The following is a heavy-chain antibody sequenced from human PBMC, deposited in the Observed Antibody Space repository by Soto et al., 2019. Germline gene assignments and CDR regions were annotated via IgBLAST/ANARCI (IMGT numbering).Heavy chain of an antibody. CDR2: ISYDGSNK. V-gene: IGHV3-30*03. Sequence: QPGGSLRLSCAASGFTFSSYGMHWVRQAPGKGLEWVAVISYDGSNKYYADHVTISADNSIRTAYLQWSRLEASDTAIYYCARRNSGSWSFTWGQGTLVTVSS. D-gene: IGHD6-13*01. CDR3: ARRNSGSWSFT. CDR1: GFTFSSYG. J-gene: IGHJ5*02.